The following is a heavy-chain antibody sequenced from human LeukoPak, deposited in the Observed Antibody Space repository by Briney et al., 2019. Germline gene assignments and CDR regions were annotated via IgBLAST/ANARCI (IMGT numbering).Heavy chain of an antibody. J-gene: IGHJ3*01. V-gene: IGHV4-39*01. CDR3: ARRPGRYYYDSSGSDAFDR. Sequence: PSETLSLTRTVSVGSISSSSYYWGWIRQPPGKGLEWIGNIYYSGSTYYNPSLKSRVTISVDTSKPQSYLNLSSVTAADTAVYYCARRPGRYYYDSSGSDAFDRWGQGTLVTVSS. CDR1: VGSISSSSYY. D-gene: IGHD3-22*01. CDR2: IYYSGST.